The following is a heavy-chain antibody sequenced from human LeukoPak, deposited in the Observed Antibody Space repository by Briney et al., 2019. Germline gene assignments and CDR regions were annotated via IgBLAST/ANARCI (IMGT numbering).Heavy chain of an antibody. CDR1: GGSISSGSYY. D-gene: IGHD5-18*01. J-gene: IGHJ3*02. Sequence: SETLSLTCTVSGGSISSGSYYWSWIRQPAGEGLEWIGRIYTSGSTNYNPSLKSRVTISVDTSKNQFSLKLSSVTAADTAVYYCARRGEYSYGYGAFDIWGQGTMVTVSS. V-gene: IGHV4-61*02. CDR2: IYTSGST. CDR3: ARRGEYSYGYGAFDI.